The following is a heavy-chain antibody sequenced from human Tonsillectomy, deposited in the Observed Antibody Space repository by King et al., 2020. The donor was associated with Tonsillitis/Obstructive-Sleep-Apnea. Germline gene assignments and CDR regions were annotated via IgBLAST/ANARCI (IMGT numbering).Heavy chain of an antibody. J-gene: IGHJ5*02. Sequence: EQLVESGAEVKKPGASVKVSCKASGYTFTGYYMHWVRQAPGQGLEWMGWINPNSGGTNYAQTFQGRVTMTRDTSISTAYMELSRLRSDDTAVYYCARDRGTTLGFLDSVRPPYNWFDPWGQGTLVTVSS. D-gene: IGHD3-3*01. CDR2: INPNSGGT. CDR1: GYTFTGYY. V-gene: IGHV1-2*02. CDR3: ARDRGTTLGFLDSVRPPYNWFDP.